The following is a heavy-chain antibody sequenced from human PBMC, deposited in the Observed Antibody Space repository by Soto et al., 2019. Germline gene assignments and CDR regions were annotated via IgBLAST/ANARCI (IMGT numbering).Heavy chain of an antibody. CDR3: AIHSTPGY. V-gene: IGHV3-30-3*01. CDR1: GFTFSSYA. CDR2: ISYDGSNK. J-gene: IGHJ4*02. D-gene: IGHD2-2*01. Sequence: QVQLVESGGGVVQPGRSLRLSCAASGFTFSSYAMHWVHQAPGKGLEWVAVISYDGSNKYYADSVKGRFTISRDNSKNTLYLQMNSLRAEDTAVYYCAIHSTPGYWGQGTLVTVSS.